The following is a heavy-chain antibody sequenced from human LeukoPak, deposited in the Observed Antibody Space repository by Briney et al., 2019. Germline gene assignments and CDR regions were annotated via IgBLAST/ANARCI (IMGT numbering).Heavy chain of an antibody. CDR3: AREGPIDY. Sequence: PGGSLRLSCAASGFIVSSKYMSWVRQARGKGLEWVSVIYSGGSTYYAASVEGRFTISRDNSKNTVYLQMNNLKVDDTAVYYCAREGPIDYWGQGTLVTVSS. J-gene: IGHJ4*02. V-gene: IGHV3-53*01. CDR2: IYSGGST. CDR1: GFIVSSKY.